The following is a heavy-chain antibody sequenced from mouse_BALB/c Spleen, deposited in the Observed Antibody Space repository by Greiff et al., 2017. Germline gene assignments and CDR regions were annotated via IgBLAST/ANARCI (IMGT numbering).Heavy chain of an antibody. J-gene: IGHJ3*01. CDR3: ARDNGGPTDLPGFAY. D-gene: IGHD2-1*01. Sequence: EVKLVESGGGLVKPGGSLKLSCAASGFTFSSYAMSWVRQSPEKRLEWVAEISSGGSYTYYPDTVTGRFTISRDNAKNTLYLEMSSLRSEDTAMYYCARDNGGPTDLPGFAYWGQGTLVTVSA. CDR2: ISSGGSYT. CDR1: GFTFSSYA. V-gene: IGHV5-9-4*01.